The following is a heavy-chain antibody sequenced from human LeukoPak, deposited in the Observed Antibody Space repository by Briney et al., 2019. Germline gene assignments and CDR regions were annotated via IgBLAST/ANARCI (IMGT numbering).Heavy chain of an antibody. J-gene: IGHJ4*02. CDR2: ISGSGGGT. V-gene: IGHV3-23*01. CDR3: VSFYETY. D-gene: IGHD2/OR15-2a*01. CDR1: GFTFSSYA. Sequence: GGSLRLSCAASGFTFSSYAMSWVRQAPGKGLEWVSAISGSGGGTYYADSMKGRFTISKDNAKNTVYLQMNSLRAEDTAVYYCVSFYETYWGRGTLVTVSS.